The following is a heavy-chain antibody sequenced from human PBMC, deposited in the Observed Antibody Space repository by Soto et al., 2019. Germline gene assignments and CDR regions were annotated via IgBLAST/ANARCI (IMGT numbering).Heavy chain of an antibody. Sequence: PSQTLSLTCAISGDSFSSNSAAWNWIRQSPSRGLEWLGRTYYRSKWYNDYAVPVKSRITINPDTSKNQFSLQLNSVTPEDTAVYYCAREGRGYCSSTSCPYYYYYYYMDVWGKGTTVTVSS. CDR3: AREGRGYCSSTSCPYYYYYYYMDV. V-gene: IGHV6-1*01. CDR1: GDSFSSNSAA. D-gene: IGHD2-2*01. J-gene: IGHJ6*03. CDR2: TYYRSKWYN.